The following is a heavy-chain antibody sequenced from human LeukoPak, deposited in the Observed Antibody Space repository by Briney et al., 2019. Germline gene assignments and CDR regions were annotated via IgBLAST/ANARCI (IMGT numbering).Heavy chain of an antibody. V-gene: IGHV4-34*01. D-gene: IGHD2-2*01. Sequence: PSETLSLTCAVYGGTFSGYYWSWIRQPPGKGLEWIGEINHSGSTNYNPSLKSRVTISVDTSKNQFSLKLSSVTAADTAVYYCAIANILVVPGKAFDYSGQGTLVTVSS. CDR2: INHSGST. CDR1: GGTFSGYY. J-gene: IGHJ4*02. CDR3: AIANILVVPGKAFDY.